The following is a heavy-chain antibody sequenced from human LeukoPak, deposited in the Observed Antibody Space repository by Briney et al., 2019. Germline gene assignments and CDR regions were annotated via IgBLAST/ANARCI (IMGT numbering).Heavy chain of an antibody. CDR3: AKEGGRGYTYGFDY. CDR1: GFTFSSNA. CDR2: ISGSGGNT. D-gene: IGHD5-18*01. V-gene: IGHV3-23*01. Sequence: PGGSLRLSCAASGFTFSSNAMTWVRQAPGKGLEWVSAISGSGGNTYYADSVKGRFTISRDNSKNTLYLQMNGLRAEDTAVYYCAKEGGRGYTYGFDYWGQGTLVTVSS. J-gene: IGHJ4*02.